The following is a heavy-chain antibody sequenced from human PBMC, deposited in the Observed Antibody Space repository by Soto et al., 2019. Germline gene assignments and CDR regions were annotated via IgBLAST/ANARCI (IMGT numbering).Heavy chain of an antibody. J-gene: IGHJ4*02. CDR3: ARELRGRHFDY. D-gene: IGHD1-26*01. Sequence: SETLSLTCTVSGGSVSSGSYYWSWIRQPPGKGLEWIGYIYYSGSTNYNPSLKSRVTISVDTSKNQFSLKLSSVTAADTAVYYCARELRGRHFDYWGQGTLVTVTS. CDR1: GGSVSSGSYY. V-gene: IGHV4-61*01. CDR2: IYYSGST.